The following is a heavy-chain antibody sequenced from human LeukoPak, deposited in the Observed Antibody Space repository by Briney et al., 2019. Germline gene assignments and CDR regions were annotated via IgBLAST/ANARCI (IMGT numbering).Heavy chain of an antibody. J-gene: IGHJ4*02. D-gene: IGHD3-22*01. CDR1: GGSFSGYY. V-gene: IGHV4-34*01. CDR2: INHSGST. CDR3: ARQRRSYYYDSSAKGHFDY. Sequence: SETLSLTGAVYGGSFSGYYWTLIRQPPGKGLEWIGEINHSGSTNYNPSLKSRVTISVHTSKNEFSLKLSSVTAADTAVYYCARQRRSYYYDSSAKGHFDYWGQGTLVTVSS.